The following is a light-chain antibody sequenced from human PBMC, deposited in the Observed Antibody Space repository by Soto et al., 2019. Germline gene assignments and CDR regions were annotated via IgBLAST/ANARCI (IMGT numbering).Light chain of an antibody. CDR2: GAS. CDR1: QSVSSSY. Sequence: EIVLTQSPGTLSLSPGERATLSCRASQSVSSSYLAWYQQKPGQAPRLLISGASSRATGIPDRFSGSGSGTVFTLTISRLEPEDFAVYYCQHYGSSRTFGQGTKVEIK. CDR3: QHYGSSRT. J-gene: IGKJ1*01. V-gene: IGKV3-20*01.